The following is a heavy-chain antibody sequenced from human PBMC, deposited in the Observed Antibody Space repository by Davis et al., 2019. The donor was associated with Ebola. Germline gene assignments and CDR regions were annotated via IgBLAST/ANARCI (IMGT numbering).Heavy chain of an antibody. CDR1: GFILGDYA. Sequence: GGSLRLSCRVSGFILGDYALNWVRQPPGKGLEWVGFIRSKAFGGKPAYAASVKGRFTISRDDSKNIAFLQMDSLRIEDTAVYYCSRDLKYRPSSYYDGMDVWGQGTSVTVSS. V-gene: IGHV3-49*04. CDR3: SRDLKYRPSSYYDGMDV. D-gene: IGHD2-2*01. CDR2: IRSKAFGGKP. J-gene: IGHJ6*02.